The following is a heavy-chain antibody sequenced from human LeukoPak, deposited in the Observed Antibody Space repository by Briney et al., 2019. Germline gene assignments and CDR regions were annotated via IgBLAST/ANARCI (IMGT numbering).Heavy chain of an antibody. CDR1: GYTFTSYG. V-gene: IGHV1-18*01. Sequence: GASVKVSCKASGYTFTSYGISWVRQAPGQGLEWIGWISAYNGNTNYAQKLQGRVTMTTDTSTSTAYMELRSLRSDDTAVYYCASYRRYSSSWSTAFDYWGQGTLVTVSS. J-gene: IGHJ4*02. CDR3: ASYRRYSSSWSTAFDY. CDR2: ISAYNGNT. D-gene: IGHD6-13*01.